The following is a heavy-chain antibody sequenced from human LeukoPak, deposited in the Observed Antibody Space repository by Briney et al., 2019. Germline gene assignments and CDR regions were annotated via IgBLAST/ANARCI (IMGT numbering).Heavy chain of an antibody. CDR2: ISGSGAYS. Sequence: PGGSLRLSCAASGFTFSNYAMSWVRQAPGKGLEWVSGISGSGAYSYYADSVKGRFTISRDNAKNSLYLQMNSLRAEDTAVYYCAELGITMIGGVWGKGTTVTISS. J-gene: IGHJ6*04. V-gene: IGHV3-23*01. D-gene: IGHD3-10*02. CDR3: AELGITMIGGV. CDR1: GFTFSNYA.